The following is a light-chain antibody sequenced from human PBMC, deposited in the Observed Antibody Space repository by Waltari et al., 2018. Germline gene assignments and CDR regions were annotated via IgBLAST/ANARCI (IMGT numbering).Light chain of an antibody. CDR1: SSNIGGYS. Sequence: QSVLTQPPSASGTPGQRVTISCSGSSSNIGGYSVNWYQPLPGTAPKLLIYSNNQRPSRVPGRFSGSQSGTSASLVISGLQSENEADYYCATRDDSLSGPVFGGGTKLTVL. V-gene: IGLV1-44*01. J-gene: IGLJ3*02. CDR2: SNN. CDR3: ATRDDSLSGPV.